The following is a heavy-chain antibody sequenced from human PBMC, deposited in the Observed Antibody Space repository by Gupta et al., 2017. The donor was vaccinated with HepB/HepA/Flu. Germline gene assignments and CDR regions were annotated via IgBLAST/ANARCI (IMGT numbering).Heavy chain of an antibody. CDR1: GFSFSSYA. J-gene: IGHJ2*01. CDR3: AKAYGDWGWAKFFDF. D-gene: IGHD7-27*01. CDR2: IIGSGGNT. V-gene: IGHV3-23*01. Sequence: EVQLLESGGGLVQPGGALTLSCAASGFSFSSYAISWVRQAPGKGLQWVSSIIGSGGNTYYADSVKGRFTISRDNSKNTLYLQMHSLRAEDTAVYYCAKAYGDWGWAKFFDFWGRGTLLTVSS.